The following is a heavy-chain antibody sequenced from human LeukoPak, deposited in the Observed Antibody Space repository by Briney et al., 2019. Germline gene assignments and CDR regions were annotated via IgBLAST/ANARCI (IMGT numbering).Heavy chain of an antibody. Sequence: GGSLRLSCVASEFTITSHWMHWVRQAPGKGLVWVSRDHTDGSNAVYADSVKGRFTISRANYRTMLFLEMNRLRAEDTAVYFWCRDSPQCRLDLWGQGTLVTVSS. D-gene: IGHD2-15*01. J-gene: IGHJ5*02. V-gene: IGHV3-74*01. CDR1: EFTITSHW. CDR3: CRDSPQCRLDL. CDR2: DHTDGSNA.